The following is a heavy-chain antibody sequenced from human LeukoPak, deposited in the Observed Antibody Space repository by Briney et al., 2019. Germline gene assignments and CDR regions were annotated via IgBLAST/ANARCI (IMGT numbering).Heavy chain of an antibody. D-gene: IGHD3-10*01. V-gene: IGHV3-23*01. CDR1: EITLSNYG. J-gene: IGHJ4*02. CDR3: AKRGVVIRVFLVGYHKEAYYFDS. CDR2: ISGSGGGT. Sequence: PGGSLRLSCAVSEITLSNYGMSWVRQAPGKGLEWVAGISGSGGGTNYADSVKGRFTISGDNPKNTLYLQMNSLRAEDTAVYFCAKRGVVIRVFLVGYHKEAYYFDSWGQGALVTVSS.